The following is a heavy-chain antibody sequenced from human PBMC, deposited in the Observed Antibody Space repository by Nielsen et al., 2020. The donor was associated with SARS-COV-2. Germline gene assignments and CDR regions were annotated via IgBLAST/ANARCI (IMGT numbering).Heavy chain of an antibody. CDR2: IGAYNGNT. Sequence: ASVKVSCKASGYTFTSYGISWVRQAPGQGLEWMGWIGAYNGNTNYAQKLQGRVTMTTDTSTSTAYMELRSLRSDDTAVYYCARGGYCSSTSCPDYYYYGMDVWGQGTTVTVSS. CDR3: ARGGYCSSTSCPDYYYYGMDV. D-gene: IGHD2-2*01. V-gene: IGHV1-18*01. J-gene: IGHJ6*02. CDR1: GYTFTSYG.